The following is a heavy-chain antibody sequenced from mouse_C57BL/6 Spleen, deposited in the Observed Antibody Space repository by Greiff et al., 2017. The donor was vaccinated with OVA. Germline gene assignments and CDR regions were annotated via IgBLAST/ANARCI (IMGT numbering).Heavy chain of an antibody. CDR3: ARMIYYGNYVFDY. V-gene: IGHV1-69*01. CDR1: GYTFTSYW. Sequence: QVQLQQPGAELVMPGASVKLSCKASGYTFTSYWMHWVKQRPGQGLEWIGEIDPSDSYTNYNQKFKGKSTLTVDKSSSTAYMQLSSLTSEDSAVYYCARMIYYGNYVFDYWGQGTTLTVSS. D-gene: IGHD2-1*01. J-gene: IGHJ2*01. CDR2: IDPSDSYT.